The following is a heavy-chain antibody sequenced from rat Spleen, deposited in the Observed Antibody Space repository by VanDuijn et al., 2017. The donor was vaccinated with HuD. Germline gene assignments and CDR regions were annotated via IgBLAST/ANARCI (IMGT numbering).Heavy chain of an antibody. Sequence: EVQLVESGGGLVQPGRSLKLSCVASGFTFNNYWMTWIRQAPGKGLEWVASITNTGGSTYYPDSVKGRFTISRDNAKSTLYLQMNSLKSEDTATYYCATPPTYYGYVMDAWGQGASVTVSS. D-gene: IGHD1-9*01. J-gene: IGHJ4*01. V-gene: IGHV5-31*01. CDR1: GFTFNNYW. CDR3: ATPPTYYGYVMDA. CDR2: ITNTGGST.